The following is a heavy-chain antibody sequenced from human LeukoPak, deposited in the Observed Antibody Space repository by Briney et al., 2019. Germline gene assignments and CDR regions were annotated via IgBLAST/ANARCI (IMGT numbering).Heavy chain of an antibody. CDR2: IDPGGRT. CDR3: AQTEQRFVQTSDPPRILDN. Sequence: KPSETLSLTCAVQGGSFRAYYWSWISQSPGKGLEWIGEIDPGGRTNTNPSLKGRVSISLDSSKKQISLRLSSMTAADTAFYYCAQTEQRFVQTSDPPRILDNSAQGTLVTVSS. J-gene: IGHJ4*02. V-gene: IGHV4-34*01. CDR1: GGSFRAYY. D-gene: IGHD6-25*01.